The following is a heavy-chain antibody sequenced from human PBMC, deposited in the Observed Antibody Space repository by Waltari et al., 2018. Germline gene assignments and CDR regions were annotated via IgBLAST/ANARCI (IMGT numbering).Heavy chain of an antibody. J-gene: IGHJ3*01. Sequence: QLQLQESGPGLVKPSETLSLNCSGSGVSITSNRPYRCWSRQPPGQGLEWTGTMSYSGATYSSPSLQSRVTISRDTSKNQLSLKLGSVTAADTAVYYCATYIGASVGTAAFDVWGQGTMVTVSS. CDR1: GVSITSNRPY. D-gene: IGHD5-12*01. CDR3: ATYIGASVGTAAFDV. V-gene: IGHV4-39*01. CDR2: MSYSGAT.